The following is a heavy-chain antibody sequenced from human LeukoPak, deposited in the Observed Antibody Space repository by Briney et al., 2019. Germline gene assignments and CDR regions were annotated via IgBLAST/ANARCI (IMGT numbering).Heavy chain of an antibody. V-gene: IGHV3-23*01. Sequence: GGSLRLSCAASGFTFTTYAMSWVRQAPGKGLEWVSAISGSGGSTYCADSVKGRFTISRDNSKNTLFLQMISLRAEDTAVYYCAKTRGYSYGLDFDYWGQGTLVTVSS. J-gene: IGHJ4*02. CDR1: GFTFTTYA. CDR3: AKTRGYSYGLDFDY. D-gene: IGHD5-18*01. CDR2: ISGSGGST.